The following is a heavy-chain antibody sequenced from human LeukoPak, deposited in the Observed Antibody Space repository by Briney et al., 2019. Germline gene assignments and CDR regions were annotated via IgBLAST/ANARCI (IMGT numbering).Heavy chain of an antibody. V-gene: IGHV4-59*01. CDR1: GGSISSYY. CDR3: ASTSGYSYGYLYFDY. D-gene: IGHD5-18*01. Sequence: SETLSLTCTVSGGSISSYYWSWIRQPPGKGLEWIGYIYYSGSTNYNPSLKSRVTISVDTSKNQFSLKLSSVTAADTAVYYCASTSGYSYGYLYFDYWGQGTLVTVSS. J-gene: IGHJ4*02. CDR2: IYYSGST.